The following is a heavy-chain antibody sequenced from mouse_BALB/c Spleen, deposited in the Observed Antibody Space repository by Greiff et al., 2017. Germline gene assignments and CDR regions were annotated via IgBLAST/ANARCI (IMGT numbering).Heavy chain of an antibody. CDR2: IYPGNSDT. J-gene: IGHJ3*01. Sequence: EVQLKESGTVLARPGASVKMSCKASGYTFTSYWMHWVKQRPGQGLEWIGAIYPGNSDTSYNQKFKGKAKLTAVTSTSTAYMELSSLTNEDSAVYYCTRDIYYDYDERVWFAYWGQGTLVTVSA. CDR3: TRDIYYDYDERVWFAY. V-gene: IGHV1-5*01. D-gene: IGHD2-4*01. CDR1: GYTFTSYW.